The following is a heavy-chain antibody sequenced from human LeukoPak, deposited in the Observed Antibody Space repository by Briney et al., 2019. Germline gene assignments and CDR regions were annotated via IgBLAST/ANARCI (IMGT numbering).Heavy chain of an antibody. D-gene: IGHD5-24*01. CDR2: MNPKTGNR. CDR3: ARGRGGVQLVLGY. Sequence: ASVKVSCKASGYTFTSYDINWVRQATGQGLEWMGWMNPKTGNRGYAQKFQGRVTMTGNTSISTTYMELSSLKSEDTAVYFCARGRGGVQLVLGYWGQGTLVTVSS. J-gene: IGHJ4*02. V-gene: IGHV1-8*01. CDR1: GYTFTSYD.